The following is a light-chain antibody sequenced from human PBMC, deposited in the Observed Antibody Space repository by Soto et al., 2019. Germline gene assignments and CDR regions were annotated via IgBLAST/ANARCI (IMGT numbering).Light chain of an antibody. J-gene: IGLJ1*01. Sequence: QSVLTQPASVSWSPGQSITSSCTGTSSDVGGYNYVSWYQQHPGKAPKLMIYEVSNRPSGVSNRFSGSKSGNTASLTISGLQAEDEADYYCSSYTSSSTRVFGTGTKVTVL. CDR3: SSYTSSSTRV. V-gene: IGLV2-14*01. CDR1: SSDVGGYNY. CDR2: EVS.